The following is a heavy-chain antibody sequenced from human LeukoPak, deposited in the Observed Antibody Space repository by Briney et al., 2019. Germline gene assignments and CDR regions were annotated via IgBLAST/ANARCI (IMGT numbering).Heavy chain of an antibody. Sequence: GGSLRLSCAASGFTFTNYAMSRVRQAPGKGLEWVSAISGSGANTYYADSVKGRFTISRDNSKNTLYLQMNSLRAEDTAVYYCAKDSALDHYDSRWGFDYWGQGTLVTVSS. CDR3: AKDSALDHYDSRWGFDY. CDR2: ISGSGANT. J-gene: IGHJ4*02. V-gene: IGHV3-23*01. CDR1: GFTFTNYA. D-gene: IGHD3-22*01.